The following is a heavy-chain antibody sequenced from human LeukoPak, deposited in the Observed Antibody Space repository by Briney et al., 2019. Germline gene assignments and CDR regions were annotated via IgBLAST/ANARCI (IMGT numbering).Heavy chain of an antibody. CDR1: GFTLSNHA. J-gene: IGHJ4*02. CDR3: AKDRVDGSGSQFDS. CDR2: ISGSGAMT. V-gene: IGHV3-23*01. Sequence: GGSLRLSCAASGFTLSNHAMIWVRQAPGKGLEWASSISGSGAMTYYADSVKGRFTISRDNAMDTLYLQMNSLRADDTAVYYCAKDRVDGSGSQFDSWGQGSLVIVSS. D-gene: IGHD3-10*01.